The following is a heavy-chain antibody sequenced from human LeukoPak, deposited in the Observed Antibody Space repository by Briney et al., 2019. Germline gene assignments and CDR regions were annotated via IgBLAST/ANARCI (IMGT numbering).Heavy chain of an antibody. CDR1: GFTFGDYA. J-gene: IGHJ4*02. D-gene: IGHD3-3*01. CDR2: IRSKDYGGTT. CDR3: TRLRFLEWLFPDY. V-gene: IGHV3-49*04. Sequence: PGRSLRLSCTASGFTFGDYAMSWVRQAPGKGLEGVVFIRSKDYGGTTEYAASVKGRFTISRDDSKSIAYLQMNSLKTEDTAVYYCTRLRFLEWLFPDYWGQGTLVTVSS.